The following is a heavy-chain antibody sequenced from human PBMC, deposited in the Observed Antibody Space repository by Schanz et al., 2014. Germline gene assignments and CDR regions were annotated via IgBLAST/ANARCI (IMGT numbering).Heavy chain of an antibody. J-gene: IGHJ4*02. V-gene: IGHV4-31*01. D-gene: IGHD3-10*01. CDR1: GDSFDGGDYY. CDR3: AIGLSTSGGFDH. CDR2: ITYSGNA. Sequence: QLHLQESGPGLVKPSQTLSLTCTVSGDSFDGGDYYWSWIRQHPGKGLEWIGYITYSGNACYNPFLKSLLVISADTSKNKFSLAVNSVTAADTAVYFCAIGLSTSGGFDHWGKGTLVTVSS.